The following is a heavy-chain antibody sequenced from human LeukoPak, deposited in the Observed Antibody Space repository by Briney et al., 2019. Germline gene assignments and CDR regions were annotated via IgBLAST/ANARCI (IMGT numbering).Heavy chain of an antibody. Sequence: PGGSLRLSCAASGFTFDDYAMHWVRQAPGKGLEWVSGISWNSGSIGYADSVKGRFTIPRDNAKNSLYLQMNSLRAEDMALYYCAKSIAVTIFGVVTPDAFDIWGQGTMVTVSS. D-gene: IGHD3-3*01. CDR3: AKSIAVTIFGVVTPDAFDI. V-gene: IGHV3-9*03. CDR2: ISWNSGSI. CDR1: GFTFDDYA. J-gene: IGHJ3*02.